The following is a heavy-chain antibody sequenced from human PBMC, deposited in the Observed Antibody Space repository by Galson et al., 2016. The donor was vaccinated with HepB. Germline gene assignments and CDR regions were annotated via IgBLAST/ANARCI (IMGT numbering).Heavy chain of an antibody. CDR2: ISYDGGNV. CDR3: AYYNIGPWAFDY. CDR1: GFIFDNYG. D-gene: IGHD3-22*01. J-gene: IGHJ4*01. V-gene: IGHV3-30*03. Sequence: SLRLSCAASGFIFDNYGIHWVRQAPGKGLEWLSVISYDGGNVDYADSVKGRFTVSRDNAKNTVYLHMNALSDDDTAVYSCAYYNIGPWAFDYWGQGTLVTVSS.